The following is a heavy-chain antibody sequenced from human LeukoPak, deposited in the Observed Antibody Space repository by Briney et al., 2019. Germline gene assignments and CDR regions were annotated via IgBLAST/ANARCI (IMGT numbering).Heavy chain of an antibody. CDR3: AREVAAAGTPDY. CDR2: IYTSGST. J-gene: IGHJ4*02. CDR1: GGSISSGSYY. Sequence: SETLSLTCTVSGGSISSGSYYWSWIRQPAGKGLEWIGRIYTSGSTNYNPSLKSRVTISVDTSKNQFSLKLSSVTAADTAVYYCAREVAAAGTPDYWGQGTLVTVSS. V-gene: IGHV4-61*02. D-gene: IGHD6-13*01.